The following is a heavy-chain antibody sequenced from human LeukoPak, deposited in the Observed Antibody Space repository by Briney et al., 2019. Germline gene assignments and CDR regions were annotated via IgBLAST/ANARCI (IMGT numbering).Heavy chain of an antibody. Sequence: GGSLRLSCAASGFTFSSYSMNWVRQAPGKGLEWVSSISSSSSYIYYADSVKGRFTISRDNAKNSLYLQMNSLRAEDTAVYYCASLFPNCGHDWFDPWGQGTLVTVSS. CDR1: GFTFSSYS. CDR3: ASLFPNCGHDWFDP. V-gene: IGHV3-21*01. CDR2: ISSSSSYI. J-gene: IGHJ5*02. D-gene: IGHD5-12*01.